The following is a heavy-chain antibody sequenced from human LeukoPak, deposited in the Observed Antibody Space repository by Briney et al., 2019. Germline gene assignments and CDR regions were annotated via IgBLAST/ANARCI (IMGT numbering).Heavy chain of an antibody. J-gene: IGHJ4*02. CDR2: IRSKANSYAT. V-gene: IGHV3-73*01. Sequence: PGGSLRLSCAASGFTFSGSAMHWVRQASGKGLEWVGRIRSKANSYATAYAASVKGRFTISRDDSKNTAYLQMNSLKTEDTAVYYCTREASTPYCGGDCPLGYWGQGTLVTVSS. CDR1: GFTFSGSA. CDR3: TREASTPYCGGDCPLGY. D-gene: IGHD2-21*01.